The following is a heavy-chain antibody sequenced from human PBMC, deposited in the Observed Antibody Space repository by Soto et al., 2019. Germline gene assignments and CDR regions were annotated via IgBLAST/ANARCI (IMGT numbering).Heavy chain of an antibody. Sequence: QVQLVQSGAEVKKPGSSVKVSCKASGGTFSSYAISWVRQAPGQGLEWMGGIIPIFGTANYAQKFQGRVTSTADESTSTAYMELSSLRSEDTAVYYCARGFVEEVAARPIWFDPWGQGTLVTVSS. CDR1: GGTFSSYA. CDR3: ARGFVEEVAARPIWFDP. J-gene: IGHJ5*02. V-gene: IGHV1-69*12. CDR2: IIPIFGTA. D-gene: IGHD6-6*01.